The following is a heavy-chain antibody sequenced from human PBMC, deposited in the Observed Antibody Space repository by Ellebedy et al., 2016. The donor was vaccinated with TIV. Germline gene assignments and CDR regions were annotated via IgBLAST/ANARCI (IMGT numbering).Heavy chain of an antibody. Sequence: PGGSLRLSCAASGFRFSDYAMNWVRQAPGQGLEWVSGITGSGTIRYLGDSVKGRFTISRDNSRNTLFLRINSLRDEDSAIYYCAKAVQITERTLGDYGMDFWGQGTTVTVSS. CDR2: ITGSGTIR. CDR1: GFRFSDYA. J-gene: IGHJ6*02. CDR3: AKAVQITERTLGDYGMDF. D-gene: IGHD3-16*01. V-gene: IGHV3-23*01.